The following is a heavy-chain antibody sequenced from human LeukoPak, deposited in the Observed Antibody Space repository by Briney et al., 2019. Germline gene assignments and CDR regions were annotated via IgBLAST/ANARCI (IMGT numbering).Heavy chain of an antibody. CDR1: GGSFSGYY. D-gene: IGHD3-3*01. CDR2: INHSGST. CDR3: ARGNRRFLEWLAHNWFDP. J-gene: IGHJ5*02. Sequence: PAETLSLTCAVYGGSFSGYYWSRIRQPPGKELEWIGEINHSGSTNYNPSLKSRVTISVDTSKNQFSLKLSSVTAADTAVYYCARGNRRFLEWLAHNWFDPWGQGTLVTVSS. V-gene: IGHV4-34*01.